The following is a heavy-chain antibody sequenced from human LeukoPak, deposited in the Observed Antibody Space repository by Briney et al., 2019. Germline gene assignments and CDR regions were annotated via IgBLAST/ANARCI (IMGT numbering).Heavy chain of an antibody. CDR3: VKDVGGSYAFDY. Sequence: GGSLRLSCLASGFTFSRYAMHWVRQAPGKGLEYVSGINDNGGRTHYGDSVKGGFSISRDNSKNTLHLQMSTLRAEDTALYYCVKDVGGSYAFDYWGQGILVTVAS. D-gene: IGHD1-26*01. CDR1: GFTFSRYA. CDR2: INDNGGRT. V-gene: IGHV3-64D*09. J-gene: IGHJ4*02.